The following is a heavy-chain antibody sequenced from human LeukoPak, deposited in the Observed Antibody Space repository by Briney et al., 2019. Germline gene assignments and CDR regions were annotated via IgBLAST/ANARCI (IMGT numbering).Heavy chain of an antibody. CDR3: AKDRSEYQLLGLYYYYYGMDV. CDR1: GFTFSSYA. Sequence: PGGSLRLSCAASGFTFSSYAMSWVRQAPGKGLEWVSAISANGGSTYYADTVKGRFTISRDNSKNTLNLQMNSLRAEDTAVYYCAKDRSEYQLLGLYYYYYGMDVWGQGTTVTVSS. J-gene: IGHJ6*02. D-gene: IGHD2-2*01. CDR2: ISANGGST. V-gene: IGHV3-23*01.